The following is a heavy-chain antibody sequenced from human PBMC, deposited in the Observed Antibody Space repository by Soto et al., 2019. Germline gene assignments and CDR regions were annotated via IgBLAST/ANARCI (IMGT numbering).Heavy chain of an antibody. CDR3: ASYRYLDP. CDR2: IKEDGSEK. Sequence: PGGSLRLSCADSGFILRNYWMSWVRQAPGMGLQWVASIKEDGSEKYYVDPVKGRFTISRENAKNSLYLQMNSLRAEDTAVYYRASYRYLDPWGQGILVTVSS. J-gene: IGHJ5*02. D-gene: IGHD1-1*01. V-gene: IGHV3-7*03. CDR1: GFILRNYW.